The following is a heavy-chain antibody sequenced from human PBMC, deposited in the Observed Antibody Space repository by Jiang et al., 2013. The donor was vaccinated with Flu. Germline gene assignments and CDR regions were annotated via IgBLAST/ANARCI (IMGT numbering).Heavy chain of an antibody. CDR1: SVSSKSVA. CDR3: ARSRAMIDWFDP. V-gene: IGHV6-1*01. J-gene: IGHJ5*02. Sequence: SVSSKSVAWNWIRQSPSRGLEWLGRTYYRSKWYNDYAESVKSRITINPDTSKNQFSLQLNSATPEDTAVYYCARSRAMIDWFDPWGQGTLVTVSS. D-gene: IGHD3-22*01. CDR2: TYYRSKWYN.